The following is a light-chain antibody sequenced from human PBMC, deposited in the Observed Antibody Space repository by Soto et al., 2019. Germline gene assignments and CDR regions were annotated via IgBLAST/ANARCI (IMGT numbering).Light chain of an antibody. CDR3: QQCKSLSAS. CDR1: QGISSS. Sequence: DIQMTQSPSSVSASVGDSVTITCRASQGISSSLVWYQQKPGKAPKLLIYAASNLQSGVPSRFSGSGSGTDFTLTITSLQPEDVETYYCQQCKSLSASFGGGTRVEIK. J-gene: IGKJ4*01. V-gene: IGKV1-12*01. CDR2: AAS.